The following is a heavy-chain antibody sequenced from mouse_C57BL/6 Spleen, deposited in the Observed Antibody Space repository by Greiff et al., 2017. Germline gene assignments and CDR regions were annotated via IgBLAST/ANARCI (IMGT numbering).Heavy chain of an antibody. D-gene: IGHD2-1*01. CDR1: GYTFTSYG. CDR2: IYPRSGNT. CDR3: ARSGNPYYAMDY. Sequence: VKLMESGAELARPGASVKLSCKASGYTFTSYGISWVKQRTGQGLEWIGEIYPRSGNTYYNEKFKGKATLTADKSSSTAYMELRSLTSEDSAVYFCARSGNPYYAMDYWGQGTSVTVSS. J-gene: IGHJ4*01. V-gene: IGHV1-81*01.